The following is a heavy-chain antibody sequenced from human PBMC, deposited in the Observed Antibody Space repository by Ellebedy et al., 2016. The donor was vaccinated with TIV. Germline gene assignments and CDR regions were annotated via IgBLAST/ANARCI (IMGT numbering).Heavy chain of an antibody. CDR1: GYTFTSYD. CDR2: MNPNSGNT. D-gene: IGHD3-3*01. V-gene: IGHV1-8*01. Sequence: ASVKVSXKASGYTFTSYDINWVRQATGQGLEWMGWMNPNSGNTGYAQKFQGRVTMTRNTSISTAYMELSSLRSEDTAVYYCARGDPVSGVVIIDYWGQGTLVTVSS. J-gene: IGHJ4*02. CDR3: ARGDPVSGVVIIDY.